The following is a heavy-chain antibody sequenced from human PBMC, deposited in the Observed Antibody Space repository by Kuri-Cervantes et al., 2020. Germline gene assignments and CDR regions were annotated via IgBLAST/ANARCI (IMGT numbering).Heavy chain of an antibody. CDR2: FSDNGSP. D-gene: IGHD3-22*01. J-gene: IGHJ4*02. CDR1: DGSITSYY. CDR3: AREWITFYYDSSGYQGFDS. V-gene: IGHV4-59*12. Sequence: GSLRLSCTVSDGSITSYYWNWIRQPPGKGLEWIGLFSDNGSPKYNPSLKSRVTISVDKSKNQFSLKLTSVTAADTAVYYCAREWITFYYDSSGYQGFDSWGQGTLVTVSS.